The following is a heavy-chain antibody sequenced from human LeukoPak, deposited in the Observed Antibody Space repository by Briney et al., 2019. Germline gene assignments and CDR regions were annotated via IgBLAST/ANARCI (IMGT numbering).Heavy chain of an antibody. V-gene: IGHV5-10-1*01. Sequence: GESLKISCKGSGYSFTNYWISWVREMPGQGLEWRGRIESSDSYTNYSPSFQGHVTISADKSISTAYLQWSSLKASDTAMYYCARRGGGGYSGYDSSAFDIWGQGTMVTVSS. CDR2: IESSDSYT. CDR1: GYSFTNYW. J-gene: IGHJ3*02. D-gene: IGHD5-12*01. CDR3: ARRGGGGYSGYDSSAFDI.